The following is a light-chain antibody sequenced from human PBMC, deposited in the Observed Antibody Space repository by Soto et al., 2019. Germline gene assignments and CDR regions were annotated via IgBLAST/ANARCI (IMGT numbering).Light chain of an antibody. CDR2: DAS. V-gene: IGKV3-20*01. CDR1: QSVSLS. Sequence: EIVLTQSPATLSLSPGGRATLSCRASQSVSLSLAWYQQKPGQAPRLLIYDASKRASGFPARFSGSGSGTDFTLTISRLEPEDFAVYYCQQYGSSPEVFGPGTKVDIK. J-gene: IGKJ3*01. CDR3: QQYGSSPEV.